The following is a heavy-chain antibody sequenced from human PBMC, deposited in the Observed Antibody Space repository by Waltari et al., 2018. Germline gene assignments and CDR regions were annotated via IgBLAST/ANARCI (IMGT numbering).Heavy chain of an antibody. CDR2: IFGKGYT. Sequence: LESGGGLVQPGGSLRLSCISSGFAFDTFAMSWVRRAPGKGLEGVATIFGKGYTYYRDAQRGRFGIFRDKSRNTVFLQMDSLRVEDTAVYYCAKNPDFDFYSRRGSTFHYWGQGALVSVAS. J-gene: IGHJ4*02. CDR3: AKNPDFDFYSRRGSTFHY. D-gene: IGHD3-9*01. CDR1: GFAFDTFA. V-gene: IGHV3-23*01.